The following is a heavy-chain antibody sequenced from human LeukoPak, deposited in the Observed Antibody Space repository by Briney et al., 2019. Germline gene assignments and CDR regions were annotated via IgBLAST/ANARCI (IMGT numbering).Heavy chain of an antibody. J-gene: IGHJ4*02. V-gene: IGHV3-21*01. CDR2: ISSSSSYI. CDR3: ARERYCSGGSCYIYDY. Sequence: GGSLRLSCAASGFTFSSYAMTWVRQAPGKGLEWVSSISSSSSYIYYADSVKGRFTISRDNAKNSLYLQMNSLRAEDTAVYYCARERYCSGGSCYIYDYWGQGTLVTVSS. CDR1: GFTFSSYA. D-gene: IGHD2-15*01.